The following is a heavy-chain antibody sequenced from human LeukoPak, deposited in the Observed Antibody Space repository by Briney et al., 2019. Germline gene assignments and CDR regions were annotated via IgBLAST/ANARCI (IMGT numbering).Heavy chain of an antibody. Sequence: PSETLSLTCTVSGGSISSGGYYWSWIRQPPGKGLEWIGYIYHSGSTYYNPSLKSRVTISVDTSKNQFSLKLSSVTAADTAVYYCARGGGITMIVVAGYWFDPWGQGTLVTVS. J-gene: IGHJ5*02. CDR2: IYHSGST. D-gene: IGHD3-22*01. V-gene: IGHV4-30-2*01. CDR3: ARGGGITMIVVAGYWFDP. CDR1: GGSISSGGYY.